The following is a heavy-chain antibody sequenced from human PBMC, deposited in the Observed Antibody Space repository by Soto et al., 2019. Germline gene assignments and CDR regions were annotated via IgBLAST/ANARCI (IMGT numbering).Heavy chain of an antibody. D-gene: IGHD3-9*01. J-gene: IGHJ6*03. CDR3: AISYHYDILTGYYLPLDV. CDR2: IYYSGST. Sequence: SETLSLTCTVSGGSISSSSYYWGWIRQPPGKGLEWIGSIYYSGSTYYNPSLKSRVTISVDTSKNQFSLKLSSVTAADTAVYYCAISYHYDILTGYYLPLDVWGKGTTVTV. V-gene: IGHV4-39*01. CDR1: GGSISSSSYY.